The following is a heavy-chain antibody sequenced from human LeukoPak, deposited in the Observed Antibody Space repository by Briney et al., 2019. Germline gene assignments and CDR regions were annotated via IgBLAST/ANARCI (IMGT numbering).Heavy chain of an antibody. J-gene: IGHJ4*02. CDR1: GGTFSSYA. Sequence: SVKVSCKASGGTFSSYAISWVRQAPGQGLEWMGGIIPIFGTANYAQKFQGRVTITTDESTSTAYMELSSLRSEDMAVYYCARDSSIAPNGLNYWGQGTLVTVSS. V-gene: IGHV1-69*05. D-gene: IGHD6-6*01. CDR2: IIPIFGTA. CDR3: ARDSSIAPNGLNY.